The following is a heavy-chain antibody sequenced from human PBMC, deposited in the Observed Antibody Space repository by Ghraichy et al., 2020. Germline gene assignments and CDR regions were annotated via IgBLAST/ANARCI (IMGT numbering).Heavy chain of an antibody. V-gene: IGHV3-23*01. CDR1: GFTFSTYA. J-gene: IGHJ3*02. D-gene: IGHD5-12*01. CDR2: IPGSDFRT. Sequence: LSLTCAASGFTFSTYAINWVRQPPGKGLEWVSAIPGSDFRTFYADSVKGRFTISRDNYMNTVYLPMNSLRVDDTAVYYCAKVQGFRHIVDVFDIWGQGTMVTVSS. CDR3: AKVQGFRHIVDVFDI.